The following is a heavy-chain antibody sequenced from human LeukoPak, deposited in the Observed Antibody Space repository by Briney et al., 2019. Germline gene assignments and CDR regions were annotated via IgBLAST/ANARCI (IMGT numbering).Heavy chain of an antibody. J-gene: IGHJ4*02. V-gene: IGHV4-61*01. D-gene: IGHD4-23*01. CDR3: ARTVVTPIPFFDY. CDR2: IYYSGST. CDR1: GYSISNAYY. Sequence: SETLSLTCSVSGYSISNAYYWGWIRQPPGKGLEWIGYIYYSGSTNYNPSLKSRVTISVDTSKNQFSLKLSSVTAADTAMYYCARTVVTPIPFFDYWGQGTLVTVSS.